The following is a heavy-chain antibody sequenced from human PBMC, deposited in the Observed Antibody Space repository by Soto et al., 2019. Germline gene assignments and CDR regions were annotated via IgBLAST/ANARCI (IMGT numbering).Heavy chain of an antibody. J-gene: IGHJ3*02. CDR2: ISYDGSNK. V-gene: IGHV3-30-3*01. Sequence: GGSLRLSCAASGFTFSSYAMHWVRQAPGKGLEWVAVISYDGSNKYYADSVKGRFTISRDNSKNTLYLQMNSLRAKDTAVYYCARDRASYYYDSSGYWPDAFDIWGQGTMVTVSS. D-gene: IGHD3-22*01. CDR3: ARDRASYYYDSSGYWPDAFDI. CDR1: GFTFSSYA.